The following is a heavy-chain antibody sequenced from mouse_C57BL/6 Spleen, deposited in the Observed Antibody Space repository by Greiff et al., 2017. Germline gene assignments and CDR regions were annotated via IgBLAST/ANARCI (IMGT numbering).Heavy chain of an antibody. CDR1: GYSITSGYY. D-gene: IGHD1-3*01. V-gene: IGHV3-6*01. Sequence: EVQLQQSGPGLVKPSQSLSLTCSVTGYSITSGYYWNRIRQFPGNKLEWMGYISYDGSNNYNPSLKNRISITRDTSKNQFFLKLNSVTTEDTATYYCARECDALYLDYWGQGTTLTVSS. CDR2: ISYDGSN. J-gene: IGHJ2*01. CDR3: ARECDALYLDY.